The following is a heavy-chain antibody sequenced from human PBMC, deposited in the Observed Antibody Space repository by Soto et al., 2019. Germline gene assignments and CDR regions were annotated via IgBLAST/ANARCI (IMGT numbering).Heavy chain of an antibody. CDR1: GGSVSSGSYY. Sequence: SETLSLTCTVSGGSVSSGSYYWSWIRQPPGKGLEWIGYIYYSGSTNYNPSLKGRVTISVDTSKNQFSLKLSSVTAADTAVYYCARGVVVTAVFDYWGQGTLVTVSS. CDR3: ARGVVVTAVFDY. CDR2: IYYSGST. D-gene: IGHD2-21*02. J-gene: IGHJ4*02. V-gene: IGHV4-61*01.